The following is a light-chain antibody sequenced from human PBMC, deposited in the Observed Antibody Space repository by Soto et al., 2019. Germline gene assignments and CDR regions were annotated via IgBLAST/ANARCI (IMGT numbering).Light chain of an antibody. CDR3: QPYNNWPFT. CDR2: GAS. V-gene: IGKV3-15*01. CDR1: QSVSSN. J-gene: IGKJ3*01. Sequence: EIVMTQSPATLSVSPGERATLSCRASQSVSSNLAWYQQKPGQAPRLLIYGASTRAAGIPARFSGSGSGTEFTLTLSSLQSEDFAVYYCQPYNNWPFTFGPGTKVDIK.